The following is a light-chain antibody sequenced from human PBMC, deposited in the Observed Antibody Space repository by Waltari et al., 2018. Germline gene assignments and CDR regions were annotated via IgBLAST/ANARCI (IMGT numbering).Light chain of an antibody. J-gene: IGKJ1*01. Sequence: DNQMTQSPSTLSASVAERSTTTCRARQSLSNWLAWYQQKPGKAPKVLIYKAATLASGVPSRFSGSGSGTEFTLTISSLQHDDFATYYCQQYRNLWTFGQGTKVEIK. V-gene: IGKV1-5*03. CDR2: KAA. CDR1: QSLSNW. CDR3: QQYRNLWT.